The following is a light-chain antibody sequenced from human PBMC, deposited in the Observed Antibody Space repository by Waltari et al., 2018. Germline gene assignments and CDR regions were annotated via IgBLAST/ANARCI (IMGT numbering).Light chain of an antibody. CDR1: PSVRRS. CDR3: QEYVNLPAT. V-gene: IGKV3-20*01. CDR2: DTA. Sequence: EIVLTQSPGTLSLSPGDRATLSCRASPSVRRSLTWYQQKPGQAPRLLIYDTATRTTGIPDRLSGSGSGTDFSLTISRLEPEDFAVYYCQEYVNLPATFGQGTKVEIK. J-gene: IGKJ1*01.